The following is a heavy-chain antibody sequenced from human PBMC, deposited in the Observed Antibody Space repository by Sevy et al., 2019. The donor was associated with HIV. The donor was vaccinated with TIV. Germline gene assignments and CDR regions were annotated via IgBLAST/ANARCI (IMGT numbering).Heavy chain of an antibody. V-gene: IGHV3-9*01. CDR3: VKDAFTYYDSSGRIDV. CDR1: GFTFDEYA. D-gene: IGHD3-22*01. Sequence: GGSLRLSCAASGFTFDEYAMHWVRQAPGKGLEWVAGISSKSGSIGYVDSVKGRITISSDNAKNSLYLQMNNLRGEDTDLYYCVKDAFTYYDSSGRIDVWGQGTTVTVSS. CDR2: ISSKSGSI. J-gene: IGHJ6*02.